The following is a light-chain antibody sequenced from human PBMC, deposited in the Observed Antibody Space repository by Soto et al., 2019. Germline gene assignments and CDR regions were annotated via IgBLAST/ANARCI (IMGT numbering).Light chain of an antibody. CDR3: QSYDRRLSGDV. CDR2: ENN. V-gene: IGLV1-40*01. CDR1: SSNIGAGYE. J-gene: IGLJ1*01. Sequence: QSVLTQPPSVSEAPGQRVTISCTGSSSNIGAGYEAHWYQQVPGTAPKLLIYENNNRPSGVPDRFSGSKSGTSASLAITGLQAEDEAEYYCQSYDRRLSGDVFGTGTKVTVL.